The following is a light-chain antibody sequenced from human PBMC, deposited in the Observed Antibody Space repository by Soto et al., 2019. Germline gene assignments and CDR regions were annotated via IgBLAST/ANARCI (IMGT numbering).Light chain of an antibody. V-gene: IGKV3-15*01. J-gene: IGKJ4*01. Sequence: EIVMTQSPATLSMSPGERATLSCGASQSVSSNLAWYQQKPGQAPKLLLYNPSTRATGIPARFSGSGSGTEFTLTISSLQSEDFAIYYCQQYDDWPLTFGGGTKVEIK. CDR3: QQYDDWPLT. CDR2: NPS. CDR1: QSVSSN.